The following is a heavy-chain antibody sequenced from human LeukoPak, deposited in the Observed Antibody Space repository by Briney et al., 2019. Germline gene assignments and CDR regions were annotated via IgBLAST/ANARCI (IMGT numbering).Heavy chain of an antibody. CDR3: ARDLGDSSGYGAFDI. J-gene: IGHJ3*02. CDR2: IIPIFGTA. Sequence: SVKVSCKASGGTFSSYAISWVRQAPGQGLEWMGGIIPIFGTANYAQKFQGRVTITADESTSTAYMEPSSLRSEDTAVYYCARDLGDSSGYGAFDIWGQGTMVTVSS. CDR1: GGTFSSYA. D-gene: IGHD3-22*01. V-gene: IGHV1-69*01.